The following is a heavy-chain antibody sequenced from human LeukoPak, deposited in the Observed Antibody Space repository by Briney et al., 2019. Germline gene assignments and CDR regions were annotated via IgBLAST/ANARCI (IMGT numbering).Heavy chain of an antibody. J-gene: IGHJ5*02. CDR1: GGSFSGYY. CDR3: ASQKSYGGNSGP. Sequence: SETLSLTCAVYGGSFSGYYWSWISQPPGKGLEWIGEINHSGSTNYNPSLKGRVTISVDTYKNQFSLKLSSVTAADTAVYYCASQKSYGGNSGPWGQGTLVTVSS. D-gene: IGHD4-23*01. CDR2: INHSGST. V-gene: IGHV4-34*01.